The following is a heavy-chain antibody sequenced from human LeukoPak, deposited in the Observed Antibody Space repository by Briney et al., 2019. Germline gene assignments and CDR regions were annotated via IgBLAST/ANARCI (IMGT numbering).Heavy chain of an antibody. CDR2: IYYSGNT. CDR3: AAPDDSSSSRIDY. Sequence: SETLSPTCTVSGGPISSSSYYWGWIRQPPGKGLEWIGSIYYSGNTYYNPSLKSRVTISVDASKNQFSLKLSSVTAADTAVYYCAAPDDSSSSRIDYWGQGTLVTVSS. J-gene: IGHJ4*02. CDR1: GGPISSSSYY. V-gene: IGHV4-39*01. D-gene: IGHD6-13*01.